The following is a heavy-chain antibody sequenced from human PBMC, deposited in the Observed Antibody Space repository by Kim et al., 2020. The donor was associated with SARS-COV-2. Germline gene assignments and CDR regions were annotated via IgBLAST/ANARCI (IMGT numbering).Heavy chain of an antibody. V-gene: IGHV3-21*01. Sequence: GGSLRLSCAASGFTFSSYSMNWVRQAPGKGLEWVSSISSSSSYIYYADSVKGRFTISRDNAKNSLYLQMNSLRAEDTAVYYCARDKAGLRYFDWSTYYYYGMDVWGQGTTVTVSS. J-gene: IGHJ6*02. CDR1: GFTFSSYS. CDR2: ISSSSSYI. CDR3: ARDKAGLRYFDWSTYYYYGMDV. D-gene: IGHD3-9*01.